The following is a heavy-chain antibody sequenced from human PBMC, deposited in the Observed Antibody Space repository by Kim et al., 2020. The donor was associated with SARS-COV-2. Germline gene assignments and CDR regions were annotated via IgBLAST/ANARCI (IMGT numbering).Heavy chain of an antibody. CDR1: GYTFTSYG. J-gene: IGHJ6*02. CDR2: ISAYNGNT. V-gene: IGHV1-18*01. CDR3: ASRLGDSIAVAVGPPGNHGYYYYYGMDV. D-gene: IGHD6-19*01. Sequence: ASVKVSCKASGYTFTSYGISWVRQAPGQGLEWMGWISAYNGNTNYAQKLQGRVTMTTDTSTSTAYMELRSLRSDDTAVYYCASRLGDSIAVAVGPPGNHGYYYYYGMDVWGQGTTVTVSS.